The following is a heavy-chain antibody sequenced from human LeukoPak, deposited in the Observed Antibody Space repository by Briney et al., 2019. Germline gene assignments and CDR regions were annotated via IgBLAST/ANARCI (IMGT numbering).Heavy chain of an antibody. D-gene: IGHD1-26*01. CDR2: IYYSGST. Sequence: PSETLSLTCAVSGGSISSYYWSWSRQPPGKGLEWIGYIYYSGSTNYNPSLKSRVTISVDTSKNQFSLKLSSVTAADTAVYYCARYVRRSYHRYFDCWGQGTLVTVSS. CDR3: ARYVRRSYHRYFDC. CDR1: GGSISSYY. J-gene: IGHJ4*02. V-gene: IGHV4-59*08.